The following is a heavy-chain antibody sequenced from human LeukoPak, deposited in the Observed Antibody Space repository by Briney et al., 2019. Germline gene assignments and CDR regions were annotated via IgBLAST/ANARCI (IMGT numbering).Heavy chain of an antibody. J-gene: IGHJ5*02. CDR2: ISSSGSTI. V-gene: IGHV3-48*03. D-gene: IGHD3-10*01. CDR1: GFTFSSYD. Sequence: GGSLRLSCAASGFTFSSYDMNWLRQASGKGLELVSYISSSGSTIYYADSVKGRFTISRDNAKNSLYLQMNSLRAEDTAVYYCARGRDDYYGSGSYYNVGNWFDPWGQGTLVTVSS. CDR3: ARGRDDYYGSGSYYNVGNWFDP.